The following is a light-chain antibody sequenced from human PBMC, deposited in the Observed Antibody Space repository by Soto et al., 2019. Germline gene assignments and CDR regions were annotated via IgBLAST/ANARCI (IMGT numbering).Light chain of an antibody. V-gene: IGKV3-20*01. CDR2: GES. Sequence: NVLTQSQGTLSLTPGERATLSCSASQSVSNNYLAWYQQKPGQAPRLIIYGESNRATGIPDRFSGSGSGTDFTLTISRLEPEDFAVYYCQQYGESPRTFGQGTKVDIK. CDR1: QSVSNNY. J-gene: IGKJ1*01. CDR3: QQYGESPRT.